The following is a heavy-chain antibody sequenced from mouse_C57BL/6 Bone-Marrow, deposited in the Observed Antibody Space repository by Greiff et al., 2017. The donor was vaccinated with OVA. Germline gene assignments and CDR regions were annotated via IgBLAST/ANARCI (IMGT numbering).Heavy chain of an antibody. CDR2: ISGGGGNT. D-gene: IGHD1-1*01. CDR3: ASIYYYGT. J-gene: IGHJ3*01. CDR1: GFTFSSYT. Sequence: DVKLVESGGGLVKPGGSLKLSCAASGFTFSSYTMSWVRQTPEKRLEWVATISGGGGNTYYPDSVKGRFTISRDNAKNTLYLQMSSLRYEDTALYYCASIYYYGTRGQGTLVTVSA. V-gene: IGHV5-9*01.